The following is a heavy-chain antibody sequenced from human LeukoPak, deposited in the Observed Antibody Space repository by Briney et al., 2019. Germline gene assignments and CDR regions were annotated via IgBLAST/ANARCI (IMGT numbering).Heavy chain of an antibody. J-gene: IGHJ3*02. D-gene: IGHD3-22*01. CDR1: GFTFSSYA. CDR3: AKGRYYYDNSDAFEI. Sequence: QPGGSLRLSCAASGFTFSSYAMSWVRQAPGKGLEWVSTISGSGSSTYYADSVKGRFTISRDNSKNTLYLQMNGLRAEDTAVYHCAKGRYYYDNSDAFEIWGQGTMVTVSS. CDR2: ISGSGSST. V-gene: IGHV3-23*01.